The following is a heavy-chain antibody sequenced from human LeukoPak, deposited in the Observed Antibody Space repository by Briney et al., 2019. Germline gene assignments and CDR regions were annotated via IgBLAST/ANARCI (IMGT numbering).Heavy chain of an antibody. CDR1: GGTFSSYA. CDR3: ARLVDYYGSGTLDY. J-gene: IGHJ4*02. CDR2: IIPIFGTA. D-gene: IGHD3-10*01. Sequence: GASVKVSCKASGGTFSSYAISWVRQAPGQGLEWMGRIIPIFGTANYAQKFQGRVTITTDESTSTAYMELSSLRSEDTAVYYCARLVDYYGSGTLDYWGQGTLVTVSS. V-gene: IGHV1-69*05.